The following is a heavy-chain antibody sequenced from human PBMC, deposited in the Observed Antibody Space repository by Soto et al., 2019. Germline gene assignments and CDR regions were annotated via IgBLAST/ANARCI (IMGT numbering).Heavy chain of an antibody. CDR2: INHSGST. CDR3: ARAAYCGGDTTSPYWFDP. V-gene: IGHV4-34*01. CDR1: GGSFSGYD. D-gene: IGHD2-21*02. Sequence: PSETLSLTCAVYGGSFSGYDWSWIRQPPGKGLEWIGEINHSGSTNYNPSLKSRVTISVDTSKNQFPLKLSSVTAADTAVYYCARAAYCGGDTTSPYWFDPWGQGTLVTVSS. J-gene: IGHJ5*02.